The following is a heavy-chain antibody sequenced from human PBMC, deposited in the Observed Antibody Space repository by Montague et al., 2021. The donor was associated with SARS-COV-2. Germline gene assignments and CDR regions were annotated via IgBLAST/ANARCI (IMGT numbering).Heavy chain of an antibody. V-gene: IGHV4-59*01. J-gene: IGHJ5*02. CDR3: ARGLENYGSGSHHFDP. CDR2: ISYSGST. CDR1: GGSISSYY. D-gene: IGHD3-10*01. Sequence: SETLSLTCTVFGGSISSYYWSWIRQPPGRGLQWTGYISYSGSTNYNPSLKSRVTISVDTSKNHFTLRLSSVTAADTAVYYCARGLENYGSGSHHFDPWGQGTLVTVSS.